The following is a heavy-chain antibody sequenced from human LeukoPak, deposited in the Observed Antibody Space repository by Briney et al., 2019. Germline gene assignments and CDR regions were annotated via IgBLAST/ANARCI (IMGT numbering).Heavy chain of an antibody. CDR3: ARVGVSGFDY. D-gene: IGHD3-16*01. Sequence: SETLSLTCTVSGGSISSYYWSWIRQPPGKGLEWIGYIYYSGSTNYNPSFKSRVTISVDTSKNQFSLKLSSVTAADTAVYYCARVGVSGFDYWGQGTLVTVSS. V-gene: IGHV4-59*01. CDR2: IYYSGST. CDR1: GGSISSYY. J-gene: IGHJ4*02.